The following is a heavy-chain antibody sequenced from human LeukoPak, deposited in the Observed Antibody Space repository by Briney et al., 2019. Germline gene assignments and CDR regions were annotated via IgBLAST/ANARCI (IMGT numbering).Heavy chain of an antibody. V-gene: IGHV3-23*01. CDR3: AKQGAFLGWLLMSHVDY. CDR1: RFTFSSYP. J-gene: IGHJ4*02. Sequence: GGSLRLSCAASRFTFSSYPMSWVRQPPGKGLEWVASISGSGATTYYADSVKGRFTISRDNSKNTVYLQMNSLRAGDTAIYYCAKQGAFLGWLLMSHVDYWGQGTLVTVSS. D-gene: IGHD3-3*02. CDR2: ISGSGATT.